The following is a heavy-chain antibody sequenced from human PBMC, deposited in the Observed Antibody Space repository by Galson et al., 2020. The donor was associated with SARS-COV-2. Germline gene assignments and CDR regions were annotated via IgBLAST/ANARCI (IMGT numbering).Heavy chain of an antibody. J-gene: IGHJ4*02. CDR2: ISGSGSAT. CDR3: AKRHRDSSGFDY. CDR1: GFTFSSYA. Sequence: LSLTCAASGFTFSSYAINWLRQVPGKGLEWVSGISGSGSATYYAGSVKGRFTISRDNSQNTLYLQMNGLRAEDTAIYYCAKRHRDSSGFDYWGQGARVTVSS. V-gene: IGHV3-23*01. D-gene: IGHD3-22*01.